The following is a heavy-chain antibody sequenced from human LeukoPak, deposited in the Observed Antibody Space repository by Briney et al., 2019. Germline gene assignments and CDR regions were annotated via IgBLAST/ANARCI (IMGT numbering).Heavy chain of an antibody. J-gene: IGHJ2*01. CDR3: ADPGGSGAQFDL. V-gene: IGHV3-23*01. Sequence: PGGSLRLSCAAPGFTFSSFAMSWVRQAPGKGLEWVSTISGSGHNTHYADSVKGRFTISRDNSENTVDLQMNSLRAEDTAVYYCADPGGSGAQFDLWGRGTLLTVSS. CDR2: ISGSGHNT. CDR1: GFTFSSFA. D-gene: IGHD3-10*01.